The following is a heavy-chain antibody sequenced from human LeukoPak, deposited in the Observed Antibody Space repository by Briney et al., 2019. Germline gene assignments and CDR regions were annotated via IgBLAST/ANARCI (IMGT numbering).Heavy chain of an antibody. J-gene: IGHJ4*02. Sequence: GGSLRLSCAASGFTFNTNGMHWVRQVPGRGLEWVAVISYDGSTQYYADSVKGRFFISRDDSSSTLFLQMNSLRPEDTAVYFCVRDHSTAFDSWGQGTLVTVSS. CDR1: GFTFNTNG. V-gene: IGHV3-30*03. CDR2: ISYDGSTQ. CDR3: VRDHSTAFDS.